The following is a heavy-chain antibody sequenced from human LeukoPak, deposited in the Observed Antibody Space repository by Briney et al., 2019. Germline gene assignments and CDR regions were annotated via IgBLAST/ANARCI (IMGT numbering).Heavy chain of an antibody. D-gene: IGHD2-2*01. CDR3: ARDSARDIVVVPAAMRFDP. V-gene: IGHV1-8*03. CDR1: GYTFTSYD. J-gene: IGHJ5*02. Sequence: ASVKVSCKASGYTFTSYDINWVRQATGQGLEWMGWMNPNSGNTGYAQKSQGRVTITRNTSISTAYMELSSLRSEDTAVYYCARDSARDIVVVPAAMRFDPWGLGTLVTVSS. CDR2: MNPNSGNT.